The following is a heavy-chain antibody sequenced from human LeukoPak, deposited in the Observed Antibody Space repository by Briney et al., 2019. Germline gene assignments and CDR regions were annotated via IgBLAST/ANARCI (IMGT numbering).Heavy chain of an antibody. D-gene: IGHD6-13*01. Sequence: GGSPRLSYAASGLTFSSYAMSWVCQAPGKGLEWVSTIGDSTVSAYSADSVKGRFTISRDNSKNTLYLQMNSLRAEDTAVYYCAKGRGGSSWYAAYFDYWGQGTLITVSS. V-gene: IGHV3-23*01. CDR3: AKGRGGSSWYAAYFDY. CDR1: GLTFSSYA. J-gene: IGHJ4*02. CDR2: IGDSTVSA.